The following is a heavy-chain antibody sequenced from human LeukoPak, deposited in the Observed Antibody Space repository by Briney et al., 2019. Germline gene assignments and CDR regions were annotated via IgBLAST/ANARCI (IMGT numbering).Heavy chain of an antibody. CDR3: ARRLWFGELIDC. CDR1: GFTFSSYS. CDR2: ISSSSSYI. Sequence: GGSLRLSCAASGFTFSSYSMNWVRQAPGKGLEWVSSISSSSSYIYYADSVKGRFTISRDNAKNSLYLQMNSLRAEDTAVYYCARRLWFGELIDCWGQGTLVTVSS. V-gene: IGHV3-21*01. D-gene: IGHD3-10*01. J-gene: IGHJ4*02.